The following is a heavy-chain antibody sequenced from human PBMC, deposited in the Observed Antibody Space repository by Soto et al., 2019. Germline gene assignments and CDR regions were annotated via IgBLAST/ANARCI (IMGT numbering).Heavy chain of an antibody. V-gene: IGHV1-69*13. J-gene: IGHJ4*02. CDR3: ASHLPRGYSYLFDY. CDR1: GGTFSSYA. Sequence: GASVKVSCKASGGTFSSYAISWVRQAPGQGLEWMGGIIPIFGTANYAQKFQGRVTITADESTSTAYMELSSLRSEDTAVYYCASHLPRGYSYLFDYWGQGTLVTVSS. D-gene: IGHD5-18*01. CDR2: IIPIFGTA.